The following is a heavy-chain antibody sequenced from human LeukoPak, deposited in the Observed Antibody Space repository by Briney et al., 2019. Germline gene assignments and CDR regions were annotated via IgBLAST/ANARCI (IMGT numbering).Heavy chain of an antibody. CDR3: ARESRTSDS. CDR2: ITHNGDEL. J-gene: IGHJ4*02. CDR1: GFTFSSYW. V-gene: IGHV3-7*01. Sequence: GGSLRLSCAASGFTFSSYWMTWGRQAPGKGLEWVANITHNGDELNYVDSVEDRFTISKDNAKNSLYLHMTSLRAEDTAVYYCARESRTSDSWGQGRLGTVSS.